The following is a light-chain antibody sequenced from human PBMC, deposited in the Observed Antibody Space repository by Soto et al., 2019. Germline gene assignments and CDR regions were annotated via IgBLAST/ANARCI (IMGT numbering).Light chain of an antibody. V-gene: IGKV3-15*01. CDR3: QQYGDSLLT. Sequence: EIVMTQSPATLSVSPGERATLSCRASQSVSSNLAWYQQKPGQAPRLLIYGASTRATGIPARFSGSGSGTEFTLTISSLQSEDFAVYYCQQYGDSLLTFGGGTRVEMK. CDR1: QSVSSN. J-gene: IGKJ4*01. CDR2: GAS.